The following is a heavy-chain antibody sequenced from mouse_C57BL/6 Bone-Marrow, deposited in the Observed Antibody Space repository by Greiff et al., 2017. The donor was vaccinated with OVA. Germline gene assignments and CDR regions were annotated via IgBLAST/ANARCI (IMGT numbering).Heavy chain of an antibody. CDR1: GIDFSRYW. V-gene: IGHV4-1*01. D-gene: IGHD1-1*01. Sequence: AASGIDFSRYWMSWVRRAPGKGLEWIGEINPDSSTINYAPSLKDKFFISRDNAKYTLYLQMSKVRTEDTALYYCAKENYYGSSLDYWGQGTTLTVSA. CDR3: AKENYYGSSLDY. J-gene: IGHJ2*01. CDR2: INPDSSTI.